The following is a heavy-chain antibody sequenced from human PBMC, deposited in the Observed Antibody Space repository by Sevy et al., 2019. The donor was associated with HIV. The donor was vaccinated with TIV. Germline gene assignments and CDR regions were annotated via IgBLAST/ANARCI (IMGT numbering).Heavy chain of an antibody. CDR3: ARDPATWIHRAWYYFDY. J-gene: IGHJ4*02. D-gene: IGHD5-18*01. CDR1: GFTFSSYA. V-gene: IGHV3-30-3*01. CDR2: ISYDGINK. Sequence: GGSLRLSCAASGFTFSSYAMHWVRQAPGKGLEWVAAISYDGINKYYADSVKGRFTISRDNSKNTLYLQMNSLRAEDTAVYYCARDPATWIHRAWYYFDYWGQGILVTVSS.